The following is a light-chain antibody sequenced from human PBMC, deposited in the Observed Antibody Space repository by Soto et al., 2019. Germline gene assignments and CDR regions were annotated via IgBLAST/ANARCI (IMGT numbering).Light chain of an antibody. CDR2: GNS. V-gene: IGLV1-40*01. CDR1: SSNIGAGYD. J-gene: IGLJ2*01. CDR3: QSYDSSLSGAHVV. Sequence: QSVLTQPPSVSGAPGQRVTISCTGSSSNIGAGYDVHWYQQLPGTAPKLLIYGNSNRPSGVPDRFSGSKSGTSASLAITGLQAEDEADYHCQSYDSSLSGAHVVFGGGTQLTVL.